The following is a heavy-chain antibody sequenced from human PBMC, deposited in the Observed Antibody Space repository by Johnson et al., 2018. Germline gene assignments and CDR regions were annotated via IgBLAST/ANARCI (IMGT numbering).Heavy chain of an antibody. J-gene: IGHJ6*03. CDR2: MNPNSGNT. Sequence: VQLVESGAEVKKPGASVKVSCKASGYTFTSYDINWVRQATGQGLEWMGWMNPNSGNTGYAQKFQGRVTMTRNTSISTAYMELSSLSSEDTAVYYCARTNRGYCSSTSCCAHRYYYYYMDVWGKGPRSPSP. D-gene: IGHD2-2*03. CDR1: GYTFTSYD. CDR3: ARTNRGYCSSTSCCAHRYYYYYMDV. V-gene: IGHV1-8*01.